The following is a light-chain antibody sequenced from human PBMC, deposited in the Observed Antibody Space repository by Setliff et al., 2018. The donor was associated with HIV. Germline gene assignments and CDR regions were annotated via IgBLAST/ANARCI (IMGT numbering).Light chain of an antibody. J-gene: IGLJ1*01. CDR2: EVS. CDR1: NSDIGGYNY. V-gene: IGLV2-14*01. Sequence: QSVLTQPASVSGSPGQSITISCTGTNSDIGGYNYVSWYQQHPGKAPKLMIYEVSHRPSGVSNRFSGSKSGNTASLTISGLQAEDEADYYCASYANSDVFIFGSGTRSPS. CDR3: ASYANSDVFI.